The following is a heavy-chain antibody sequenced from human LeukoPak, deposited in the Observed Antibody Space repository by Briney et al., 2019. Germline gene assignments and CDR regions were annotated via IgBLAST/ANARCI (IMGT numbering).Heavy chain of an antibody. CDR1: GFIFSSYS. Sequence: GGSLRLSCAASGFIFSSYSMNWVRQAPGRGLEWVSSISTSSSYIYYADSVKGRFTISRDNAKNLVYLQMNSLKTEDTAVYYCADPGVGFWGQGILVTVSS. CDR2: ISTSSSYI. CDR3: ADPGVGF. J-gene: IGHJ4*02. D-gene: IGHD2-8*01. V-gene: IGHV3-21*06.